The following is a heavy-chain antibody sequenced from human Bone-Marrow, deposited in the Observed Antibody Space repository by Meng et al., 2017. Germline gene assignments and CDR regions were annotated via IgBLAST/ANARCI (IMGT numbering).Heavy chain of an antibody. CDR1: GYSISSGYY. CDR2: IYHSGST. V-gene: IGHV4-38-2*02. J-gene: IGHJ4*02. D-gene: IGHD3-10*01. Sequence: SETLSLTCAVSGYSISSGYYWGWIRQPPGKGLEWIGSIYHSGSTYYNPSLKSRVTISVDTSKNQFSLKLSSVTAADTAVYYCAREASMVRGVIMNWGQGTLVTVSS. CDR3: AREASMVRGVIMN.